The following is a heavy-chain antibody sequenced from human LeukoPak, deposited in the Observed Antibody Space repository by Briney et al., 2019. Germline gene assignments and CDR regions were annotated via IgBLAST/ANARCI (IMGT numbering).Heavy chain of an antibody. CDR3: ARMAMDPAMVTNFFDL. D-gene: IGHD5-18*01. V-gene: IGHV1-46*01. CDR1: GYTFTDYS. CDR2: IHPSGGGT. J-gene: IGHJ4*02. Sequence: VASVKISCKASGYTFTDYSMYWVRQAPGQGPECMGVIHPSGGGTTYAQKFQGRVTLTKDTATSTVYIELSSLRSDDTAVYYCARMAMDPAMVTNFFDLWGQGTLPIVSA.